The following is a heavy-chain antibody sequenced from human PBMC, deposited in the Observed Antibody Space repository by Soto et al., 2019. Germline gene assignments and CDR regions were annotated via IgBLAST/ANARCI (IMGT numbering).Heavy chain of an antibody. CDR2: ISYDGSNK. Sequence: GGSLRLSCAASGFTFSSYAMHWVRQGPGKGLEWVAVISYDGSNKYYADSVKGRFTISRDNSKNTLYLQMNSLRAEDTAVYFCARSPPWRVRGIDKYYFDYWGQGTLVTVP. V-gene: IGHV3-30-3*01. CDR1: GFTFSSYA. D-gene: IGHD3-10*01. J-gene: IGHJ4*02. CDR3: ARSPPWRVRGIDKYYFDY.